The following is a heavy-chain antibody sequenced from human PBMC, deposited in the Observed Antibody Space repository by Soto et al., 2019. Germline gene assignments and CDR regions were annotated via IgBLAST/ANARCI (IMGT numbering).Heavy chain of an antibody. D-gene: IGHD2-2*01. CDR3: AKRIVVVPAAIRSPWYYYGMDV. J-gene: IGHJ6*02. V-gene: IGHV3-23*01. Sequence: GGSLRLSCAASGFTFSSYAMSWVRQAPGKGLEWVSAISGSGGSTYYADSVKGRFTISRDNSKNTLYLQMNSLRAEDTAVYYCAKRIVVVPAAIRSPWYYYGMDVWGQGTTVTVSS. CDR2: ISGSGGST. CDR1: GFTFSSYA.